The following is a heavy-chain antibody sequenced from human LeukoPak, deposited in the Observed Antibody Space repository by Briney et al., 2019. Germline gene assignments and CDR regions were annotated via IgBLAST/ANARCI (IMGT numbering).Heavy chain of an antibody. CDR1: GFTFGSYA. CDR3: AREKEGYYYYYMDV. CDR2: IYSGGST. V-gene: IGHV3-53*01. Sequence: GGSLRLSCAASGFTFGSYAMNWVRQAPGKGLEWVSVIYSGGSTYYADSVKGRFTISRDNSKNTLYLQMNSLRAEDTAVYYCAREKEGYYYYYMDVWGKGTTVTVSS. J-gene: IGHJ6*03.